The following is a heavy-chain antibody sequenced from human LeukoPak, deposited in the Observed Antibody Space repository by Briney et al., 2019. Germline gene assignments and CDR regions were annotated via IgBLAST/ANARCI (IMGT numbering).Heavy chain of an antibody. Sequence: SGGSLRLSCVVSGFSVSSNYMSWVSQAPGKGLEWVSVIYSGGSTYYADSVKGRFTISRDNSKNTLYLQMNSLRAEDTAVYHCAREAGLYDSSGYYLDYWGQGTLVTVSS. V-gene: IGHV3-66*01. J-gene: IGHJ4*02. D-gene: IGHD3-22*01. CDR1: GFSVSSNY. CDR2: IYSGGST. CDR3: AREAGLYDSSGYYLDY.